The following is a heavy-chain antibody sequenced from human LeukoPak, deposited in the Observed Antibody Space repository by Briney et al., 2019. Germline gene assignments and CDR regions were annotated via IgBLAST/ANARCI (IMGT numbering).Heavy chain of an antibody. J-gene: IGHJ5*02. CDR2: IYTSGST. Sequence: SETLSLTCTVSGGSISSYYWSWIRQPAGKGLEWIGRIYTSGSTNYNPSLKSRVIMSVDTSKNQFSLKLSSVTAADTAVYYCARDLRIVVVVAATGMFDPWGQGTLVTVSS. CDR3: ARDLRIVVVVAATGMFDP. V-gene: IGHV4-4*07. D-gene: IGHD2-15*01. CDR1: GGSISSYY.